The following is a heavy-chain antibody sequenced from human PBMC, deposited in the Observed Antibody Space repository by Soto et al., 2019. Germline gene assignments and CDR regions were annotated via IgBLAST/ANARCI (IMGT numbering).Heavy chain of an antibody. D-gene: IGHD6-6*01. V-gene: IGHV4-30-4*01. Sequence: TSDPLSLTSPVSGGSISSDYYYWSWLRQPPGKGLEWIGYIYYSGRTAYNPSLKSRIIISIDTSKNQFSLSLNSLNAADTAVYYCAGELSNSPEYFDFWGLGTLVNV. J-gene: IGHJ4*02. CDR1: GGSISSDYYY. CDR2: IYYSGRT. CDR3: AGELSNSPEYFDF.